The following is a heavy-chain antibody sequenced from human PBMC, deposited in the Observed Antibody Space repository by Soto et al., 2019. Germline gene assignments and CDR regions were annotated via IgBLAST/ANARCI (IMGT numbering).Heavy chain of an antibody. CDR1: GGSISSYY. V-gene: IGHV4-59*01. CDR3: ARWYLWFGGLDV. J-gene: IGHJ6*02. CDR2: IYYSGST. D-gene: IGHD3-10*01. Sequence: QVQLQESGPGLVKPSETLSLTCTVSGGSISSYYWSWIRQPPGKGLEWIGYIYYSGSTNYNPSLKSRVTISVDTSKNQFSLKLSSVTAADTAVYYCARWYLWFGGLDVWGQGTTVTVSS.